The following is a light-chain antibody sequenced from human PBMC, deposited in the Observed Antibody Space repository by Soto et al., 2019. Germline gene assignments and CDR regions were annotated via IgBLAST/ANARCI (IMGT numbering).Light chain of an antibody. J-gene: IGKJ2*01. CDR2: GAS. Sequence: EIVLTQSPGTLSLSPGERATLSCRASQSVSSSYLAWYQQKPGQAPRLLIYGASSRATGIPDRFSGSGSGTDFTLTISRLEPEDFAVYYCQQYGSFYTFGQRTKLEIK. CDR3: QQYGSFYT. V-gene: IGKV3-20*01. CDR1: QSVSSSY.